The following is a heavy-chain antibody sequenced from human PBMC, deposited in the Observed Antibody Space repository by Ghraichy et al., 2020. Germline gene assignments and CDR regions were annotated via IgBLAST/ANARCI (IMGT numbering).Heavy chain of an antibody. CDR3: ATAHDYYYYYGMDV. CDR2: ISSSSTTI. V-gene: IGHV3-48*02. CDR1: GFTFSSYT. J-gene: IGHJ6*02. D-gene: IGHD6-25*01. Sequence: GGSLRLSCAASGFTFSSYTMNWVRQAPGKGLEWVSSISSSSTTIYYADSLKGRFTISRDNAKNSLFLQMNSLRDEDTAVYYCATAHDYYYYYGMDVWGQGTTVTVSS.